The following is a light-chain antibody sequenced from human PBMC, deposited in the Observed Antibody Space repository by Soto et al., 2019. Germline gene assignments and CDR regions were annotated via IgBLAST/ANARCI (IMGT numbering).Light chain of an antibody. CDR2: SNN. V-gene: IGLV1-44*01. CDR1: NSNIGTYT. CDR3: AAWDDSLNGQWV. J-gene: IGLJ3*02. Sequence: QAVVTQPPSASGTPGQRVTISCSGSNSNIGTYTVNWYHHLPGTAPKLLIYSNNQRPSGVPDRFSGSKSGTSASLAISGLQSEDEADYYCAAWDDSLNGQWVFGGGTKLTVL.